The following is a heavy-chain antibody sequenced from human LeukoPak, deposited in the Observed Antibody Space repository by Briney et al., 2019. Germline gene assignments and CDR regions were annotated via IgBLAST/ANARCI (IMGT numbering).Heavy chain of an antibody. Sequence: PGGSLRLSCAASGFTFSSYSMNWVPQAPGKGLEWVSSISSSSSYIYYADSVKGRFTISRDNAKNSLYLQMNSLRAEDTAVYYCAREIGYYDSSGYTPHRAFDIWGQGTMVTVSS. J-gene: IGHJ3*02. CDR1: GFTFSSYS. V-gene: IGHV3-21*01. D-gene: IGHD3-22*01. CDR2: ISSSSSYI. CDR3: AREIGYYDSSGYTPHRAFDI.